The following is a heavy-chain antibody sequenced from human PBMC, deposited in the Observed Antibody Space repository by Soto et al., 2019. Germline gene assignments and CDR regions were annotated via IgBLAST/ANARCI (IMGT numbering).Heavy chain of an antibody. CDR1: GFPFRDYA. CDR2: LSYDGSNK. J-gene: IGHJ6*02. D-gene: IGHD3-22*01. V-gene: IGHV3-33*01. Sequence: GSLRLSCAASGFPFRDYAFHWVRQPPGKGLEWVAVLSYDGSNKYYADFVKGRFTISRDNAKNMLYLHLSTLRAEDTAVYYCARGQLVNPGYYYGMDIWGQGTTVTVS. CDR3: ARGQLVNPGYYYGMDI.